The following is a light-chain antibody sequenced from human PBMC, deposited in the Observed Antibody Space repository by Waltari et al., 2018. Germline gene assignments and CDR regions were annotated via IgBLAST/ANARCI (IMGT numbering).Light chain of an antibody. J-gene: IGLJ1*01. CDR1: KIGSKN. CDR2: EDG. V-gene: IGLV3-21*02. Sequence: SYELTQPPSVSVAPGQTARITCDGDKIGSKNVHWYQHKPGQAPVLVVDEDGDRPSGIPERFSGSNAGNTAALTISRVDAGDEAEYYCQVWDSGSNHYVFGTVTKVTVL. CDR3: QVWDSGSNHYV.